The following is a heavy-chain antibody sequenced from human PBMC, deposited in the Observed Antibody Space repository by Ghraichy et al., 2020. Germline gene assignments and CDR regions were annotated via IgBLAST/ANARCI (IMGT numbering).Heavy chain of an antibody. Sequence: GGSLRLSCAASGFTFSSYWMHWVHQAPGKGLVWVSRINSDGSSTSYADSVKGRFTISRDNAKNTLYLQMNSLRAEDTAVYYCAREFYGDYEGRGAFDIWGQGTMVTVSS. CDR1: GFTFSSYW. CDR3: AREFYGDYEGRGAFDI. J-gene: IGHJ3*02. D-gene: IGHD4-17*01. CDR2: INSDGSST. V-gene: IGHV3-74*01.